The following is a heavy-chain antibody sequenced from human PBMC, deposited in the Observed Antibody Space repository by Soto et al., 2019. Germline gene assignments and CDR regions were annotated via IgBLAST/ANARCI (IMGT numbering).Heavy chain of an antibody. CDR1: GFSLSTSGMC. Sequence: SGPTLVNPTQTLTLTCTFSGFSLSTSGMCVSWIRQPPGKALEWLARIDWDDDKYYSTSLKTRLTISKDTSKNQVVLTMTNMDPVDTATYYCARTSIVVVPAAMPGNYYYYYYMDVWGKGTTVTVSS. CDR2: IDWDDDK. V-gene: IGHV2-70*11. J-gene: IGHJ6*03. CDR3: ARTSIVVVPAAMPGNYYYYYYMDV. D-gene: IGHD2-2*01.